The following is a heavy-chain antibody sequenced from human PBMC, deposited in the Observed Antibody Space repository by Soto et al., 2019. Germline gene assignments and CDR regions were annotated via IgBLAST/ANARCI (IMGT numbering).Heavy chain of an antibody. D-gene: IGHD6-19*01. J-gene: IGHJ4*02. Sequence: ASVKVSCKASGYAFTSYGISWVRQAPGQGLEWMGWISAYNGNTNYAQKLQGRVTMTTDTSTSTAYMELRSLRSDDTAVYYCARDSSSGWYVPLVYWAQGTLVTVSA. CDR1: GYAFTSYG. V-gene: IGHV1-18*01. CDR2: ISAYNGNT. CDR3: ARDSSSGWYVPLVY.